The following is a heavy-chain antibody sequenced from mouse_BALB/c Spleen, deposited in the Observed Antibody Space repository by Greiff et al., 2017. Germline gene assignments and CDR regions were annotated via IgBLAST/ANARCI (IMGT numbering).Heavy chain of an antibody. CDR2: ISSGSSTI. V-gene: IGHV5-17*02. Sequence: DVQLVESGGGLVQPGGSRKLSCAASGFTFSSFGMHWVRQAPEKGLEWVAYISSGSSTIYYADTVKGRFTISRDNPKNTLFLQMTSLRSEDTAMYYCARGELGRGYAMDYWGQGTSVTVSS. CDR3: ARGELGRGYAMDY. CDR1: GFTFSSFG. J-gene: IGHJ4*01. D-gene: IGHD4-1*01.